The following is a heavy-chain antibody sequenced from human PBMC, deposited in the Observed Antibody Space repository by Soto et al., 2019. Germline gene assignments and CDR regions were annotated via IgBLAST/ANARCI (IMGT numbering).Heavy chain of an antibody. J-gene: IGHJ5*02. D-gene: IGHD1-7*01. CDR2: VYYSGST. V-gene: IGHV4-39*01. CDR3: ARQGTGTGNWFDL. Sequence: SETLSLTCTVSGGSISSSNYFWGWIRQPPGKGVEWIGTVYYSGSTYYNPSLRSRVTISVDTSKNQFSLKLNSVTAADTALYYWARQGTGTGNWFDLWGQGTLVTVAS. CDR1: GGSISSSNYF.